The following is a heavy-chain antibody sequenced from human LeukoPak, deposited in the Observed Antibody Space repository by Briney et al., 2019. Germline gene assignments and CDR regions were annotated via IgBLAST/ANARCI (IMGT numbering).Heavy chain of an antibody. J-gene: IGHJ4*02. CDR2: ISSSSSTI. CDR3: ARVGFVPYFDY. V-gene: IGHV3-48*04. Sequence: GGSLRLSCAASGFTFSSYSMNWVCQAPGKGLEWVSYISSSSSTIYYADSVKGRFTISRDNAKNSLYLQMNSLRAEDTAVYYCARVGFVPYFDYWGQGTLVTVSS. D-gene: IGHD6-6*01. CDR1: GFTFSSYS.